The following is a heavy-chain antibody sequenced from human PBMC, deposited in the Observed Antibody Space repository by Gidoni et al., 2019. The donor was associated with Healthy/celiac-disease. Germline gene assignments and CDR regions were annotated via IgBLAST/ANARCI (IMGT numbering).Heavy chain of an antibody. Sequence: QVQLVQSGAEVKKPGASVKVSCKASGYTFTSYDINWVRQATGQGLEWMGWITPNSGNTGYAQKFQGRVTMTRNTSISTAYMELSSLRSEDTAVYYCARDLSRSIAARPGFGHWGQGTLVTVSS. D-gene: IGHD6-6*01. J-gene: IGHJ4*02. CDR1: GYTFTSYD. CDR3: ARDLSRSIAARPGFGH. CDR2: ITPNSGNT. V-gene: IGHV1-8*01.